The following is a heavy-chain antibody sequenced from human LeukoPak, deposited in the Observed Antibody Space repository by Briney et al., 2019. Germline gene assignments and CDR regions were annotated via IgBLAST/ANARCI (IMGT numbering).Heavy chain of an antibody. D-gene: IGHD2/OR15-2a*01. CDR3: ARQASPPYFWYFDR. J-gene: IGHJ2*01. CDR2: IYPDDAET. V-gene: IGHV5-51*01. CDR1: GYDFSLFW. Sequence: GESLKIPCQGSGYDFSLFWIAWVRQLPGRGQECMGIIYPDDAETKYSPSFQGQITITVDKASATDYMKWNTLRSSDTAIYYCARQASPPYFWYFDRWGRGT.